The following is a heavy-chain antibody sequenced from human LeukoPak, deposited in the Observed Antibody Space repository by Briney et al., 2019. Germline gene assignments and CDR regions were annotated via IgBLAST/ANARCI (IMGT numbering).Heavy chain of an antibody. V-gene: IGHV3-30*04. J-gene: IGHJ4*02. CDR1: GFTFSSYA. CDR2: IPYDGSNK. Sequence: GRSLRLSCAASGFTFSSYAMHWVRQAPGKGLEWVAVIPYDGSNKYYADSVKGRFTISRDNSKNTLYLQMSSLRAEDTAVYYCAREVVGYFDYWGQGTLVTVSS. CDR3: AREVVGYFDY. D-gene: IGHD2-21*01.